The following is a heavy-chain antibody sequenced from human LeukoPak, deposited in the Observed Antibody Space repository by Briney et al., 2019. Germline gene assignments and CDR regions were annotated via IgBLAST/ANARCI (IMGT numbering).Heavy chain of an antibody. CDR1: GFTFSSYG. D-gene: IGHD4-17*01. CDR3: ARDSLKTGEDWFDP. J-gene: IGHJ5*02. CDR2: IWYDGSNK. V-gene: IGHV3-33*01. Sequence: GGSLRLSCAAPGFTFSSYGMHWARQAPGKGLEWVAVIWYDGSNKYYADSVKGRFTISRDNSKNTLYLQMNSLRAEDTAAYYCARDSLKTGEDWFDPWGQGTLVTVSS.